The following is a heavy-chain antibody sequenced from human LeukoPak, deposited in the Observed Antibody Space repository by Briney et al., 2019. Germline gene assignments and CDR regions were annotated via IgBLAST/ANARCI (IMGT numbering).Heavy chain of an antibody. Sequence: GASVKVSCKVSGYTLTELSMHWVRQAPGKGLEWMGGFDPEDGETIYAQKFQGRVTMTRDTSTSTVYMELSSLRSEDTAVYYCARGVGYVQMGDYWGQGTLVTVSS. CDR2: FDPEDGET. V-gene: IGHV1-24*01. CDR1: GYTLTELS. D-gene: IGHD2-8*02. J-gene: IGHJ4*02. CDR3: ARGVGYVQMGDY.